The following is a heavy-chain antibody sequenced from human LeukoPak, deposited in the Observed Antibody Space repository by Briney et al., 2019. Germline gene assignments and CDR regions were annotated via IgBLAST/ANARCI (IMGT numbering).Heavy chain of an antibody. CDR2: INPSGGST. Sequence: GASVKVSRKASGYTLTSYFMHWVQQAPGQGVEWVGIINPSGGSTSYAQKCQGRVTMTRDTSTSTVYMELSSLRSEDTAVYYCERILDWSGDYYYGMVVWGEGTTVTVSS. D-gene: IGHD3-3*01. V-gene: IGHV1-46*01. CDR3: ERILDWSGDYYYGMVV. J-gene: IGHJ6*04. CDR1: GYTLTSYF.